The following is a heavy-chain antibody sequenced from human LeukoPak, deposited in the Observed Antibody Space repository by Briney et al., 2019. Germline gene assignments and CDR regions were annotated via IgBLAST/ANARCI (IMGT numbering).Heavy chain of an antibody. V-gene: IGHV1-46*01. J-gene: IGHJ3*02. Sequence: ASVKVSCKASGYSFSTYGITWVRQAPGQGLEWMGLINPGGGNTNYAQNLQGRVTMTRDTSASTVYMELSSLRSEDTAIYYCARIRDGYNDAYDIWGQGTVVTVPS. CDR3: ARIRDGYNDAYDI. CDR1: GYSFSTYG. D-gene: IGHD5-24*01. CDR2: INPGGGNT.